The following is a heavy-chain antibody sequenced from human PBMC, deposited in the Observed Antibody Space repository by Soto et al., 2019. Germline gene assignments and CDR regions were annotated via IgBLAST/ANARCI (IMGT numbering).Heavy chain of an antibody. V-gene: IGHV4-31*03. D-gene: IGHD2-2*01. Sequence: PSETLSLTCTVSGGSISSGGFYWNWIRQHPGKGLEWIGYIYYSGSTHYNPSLTSRVTISIDTSKNQFSLRLNSVTAADTAMYYCARVFGYAWPRFDYWGQGTLVTVSS. J-gene: IGHJ4*02. CDR2: IYYSGST. CDR3: ARVFGYAWPRFDY. CDR1: GGSISSGGFY.